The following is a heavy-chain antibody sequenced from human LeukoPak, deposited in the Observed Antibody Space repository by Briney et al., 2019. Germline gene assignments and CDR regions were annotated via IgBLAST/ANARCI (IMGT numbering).Heavy chain of an antibody. CDR3: ARKRMDCSGGSCYYLAFDI. D-gene: IGHD2-15*01. Sequence: GGSLRLSCAASRFTFSSYSMSWVRQAPGKGLEWVSGINWNGGSTGYADSVKGRFTISRDNAKNSLYLQMNSLRAEDTALYYCARKRMDCSGGSCYYLAFDIWGQGTMVTVSS. V-gene: IGHV3-20*04. J-gene: IGHJ3*02. CDR2: INWNGGST. CDR1: RFTFSSYS.